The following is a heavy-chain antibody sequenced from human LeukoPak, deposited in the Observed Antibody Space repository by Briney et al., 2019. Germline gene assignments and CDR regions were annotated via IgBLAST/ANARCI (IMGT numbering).Heavy chain of an antibody. CDR3: AKGMFGSGWYGDDY. CDR2: ISGSGGST. Sequence: QPGGSLRLSCAASGFTFSSYAMSWVRQAPGKGLEWVSAISGSGGSTYCADSVKGRFTISRDNSKNTLYLQMNSLRAEDTAVYYCAKGMFGSGWYGDDYWGQGTLVTVSS. CDR1: GFTFSSYA. J-gene: IGHJ4*02. V-gene: IGHV3-23*01. D-gene: IGHD6-19*01.